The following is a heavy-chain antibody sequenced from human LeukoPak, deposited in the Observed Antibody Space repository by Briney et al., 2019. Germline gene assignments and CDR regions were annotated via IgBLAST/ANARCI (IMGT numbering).Heavy chain of an antibody. CDR3: ARDSGSHEPPHSFDY. J-gene: IGHJ4*02. V-gene: IGHV4-4*07. D-gene: IGHD1-26*01. CDR1: GGSISSYY. CDR2: IYTSGST. Sequence: PSETLSLTCTVSGGSISSYYWSWIRQPAGKGLEWIGRIYTSGSTNYNPSLKSRVTMSVDTSKNQFSLRLSSVTAADTAVYYCARDSGSHEPPHSFDYWGQGTLVTVSS.